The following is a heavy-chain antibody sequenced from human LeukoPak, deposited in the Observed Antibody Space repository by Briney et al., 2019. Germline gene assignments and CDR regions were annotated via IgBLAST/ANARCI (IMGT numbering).Heavy chain of an antibody. CDR3: ARGGVTIFGVVARYGMDV. D-gene: IGHD3-3*01. J-gene: IGHJ6*02. CDR2: IYYSGST. Sequence: SETLSLTCTVSGGSISSSYYYWGWIRQPPGKGLEWIGSIYYSGSTYYNPSLKSRVTISVDTSKNQFSLKLRSVTAADTAVYYCARGGVTIFGVVARYGMDVWGQGTTVTVSS. V-gene: IGHV4-39*01. CDR1: GGSISSSYYY.